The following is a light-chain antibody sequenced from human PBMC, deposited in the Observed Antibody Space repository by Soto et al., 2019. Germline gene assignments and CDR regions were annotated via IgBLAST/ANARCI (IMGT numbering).Light chain of an antibody. CDR2: DVS. CDR1: SSDVGGYNY. V-gene: IGLV2-14*01. CDR3: SSYTSSSTLPDV. J-gene: IGLJ1*01. Sequence: QSALTQPASVSGSPGQSITISCTGTSSDVGGYNYVSWYQQHPGKAPKLMIYDVSNRPSGVSNRFSGSKSGNTASLTISGLQAEDEADNYCSSYTSSSTLPDVFGTGTKLTVL.